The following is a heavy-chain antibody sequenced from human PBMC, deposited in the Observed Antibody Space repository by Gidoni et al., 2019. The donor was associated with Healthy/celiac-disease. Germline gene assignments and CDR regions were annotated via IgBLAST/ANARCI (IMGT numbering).Heavy chain of an antibody. CDR3: ARGDDYVWGSYRPTPYFDY. CDR2: INPSGGST. J-gene: IGHJ4*02. D-gene: IGHD3-16*02. CDR1: GYTLTSYY. V-gene: IGHV1-46*01. Sequence: QVQLVQSGAEVKKPGASVKVSCKASGYTLTSYYMHWVRQAPGQGLEWMGIINPSGGSTSYAQKFQGRVTMTRDTSTSTVYMELSSLRSEDTAVYYCARGDDYVWGSYRPTPYFDYWGQGTLVTVSS.